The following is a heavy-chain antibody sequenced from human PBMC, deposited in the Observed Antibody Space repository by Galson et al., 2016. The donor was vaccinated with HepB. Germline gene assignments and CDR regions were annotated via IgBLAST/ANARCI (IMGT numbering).Heavy chain of an antibody. V-gene: IGHV2-5*02. Sequence: PALVKPTQTLTLTCTFSGFSISSSGVGVGWIRQPPGKALEWLALIYWDDAKRYSPSLKSRLTITKDTSKDQVVLTMTNMDPVDTATYYCAHLFEYNDFLTGYSIGPTFDTCDIWGQGTMVTVSS. D-gene: IGHD3-9*01. CDR3: AHLFEYNDFLTGYSIGPTFDTCDI. CDR1: GFSISSSGVG. CDR2: IYWDDAK. J-gene: IGHJ3*02.